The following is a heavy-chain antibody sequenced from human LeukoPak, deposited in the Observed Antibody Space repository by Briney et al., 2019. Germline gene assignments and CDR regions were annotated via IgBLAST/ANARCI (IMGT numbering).Heavy chain of an antibody. D-gene: IGHD2-15*01. J-gene: IGHJ4*02. Sequence: KPGESLKISCKGSGYRFSSYWIGWVRQMPGKGLEWMGIIYPGDSETRYSPSFQGQVTISADKPISTAYLQWSSLKASDTAMYYCVRALGYCSSGSCYYYDYWGQGTLVTVSS. CDR3: VRALGYCSSGSCYYYDY. CDR2: IYPGDSET. V-gene: IGHV5-51*01. CDR1: GYRFSSYW.